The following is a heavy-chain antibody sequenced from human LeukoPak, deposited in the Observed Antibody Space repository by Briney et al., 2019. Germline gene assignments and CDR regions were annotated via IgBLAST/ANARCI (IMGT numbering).Heavy chain of an antibody. CDR2: ISSSSYI. CDR3: ASDLGYCTNGVCRNYYYYGMDV. V-gene: IGHV3-21*01. D-gene: IGHD2-8*01. J-gene: IGHJ6*02. Sequence: PGGSLRLSCAASGFTFSSYSMNWVRQAPGKGLEWVSSISSSSYIYYADSVKGRFTISRDNAKNSLYLQMNSLRAEDTAVYYCASDLGYCTNGVCRNYYYYGMDVWGQGTTVTVSS. CDR1: GFTFSSYS.